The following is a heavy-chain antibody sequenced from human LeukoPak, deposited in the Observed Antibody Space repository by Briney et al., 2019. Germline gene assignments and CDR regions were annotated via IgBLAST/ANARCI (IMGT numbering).Heavy chain of an antibody. CDR3: ATAPMDTAMVHNDFDY. D-gene: IGHD5-18*01. CDR1: GYTFTSYG. J-gene: IGHJ4*02. CDR2: ISAYNGNT. Sequence: GASVKVSCKASGYTFTSYGISWVRQAPGQGLEWMGCISAYNGNTNYAQKLQGRVTMTTDTSTSTAYMELRSLRSDDTAVYYCATAPMDTAMVHNDFDYWGQGTLVTVSS. V-gene: IGHV1-18*01.